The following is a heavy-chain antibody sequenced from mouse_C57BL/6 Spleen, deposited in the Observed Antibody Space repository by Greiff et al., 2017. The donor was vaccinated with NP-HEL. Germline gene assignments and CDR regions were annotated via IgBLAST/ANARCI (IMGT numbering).Heavy chain of an antibody. CDR2: ISSGGDYI. CDR1: GFTFSSYA. V-gene: IGHV5-9-1*02. D-gene: IGHD4-1*01. J-gene: IGHJ2*01. Sequence: EVMLVESGEGLVKPGGSLKLSCAASGFTFSSYAMSWVRQTPEKRLEWVAYISSGGDYIYYADTVKGRFTISRDNARNTLYLQMSSLKSEDTAMYDCTIITGTGGYYFDYWGQGTTLTVSS. CDR3: TIITGTGGYYFDY.